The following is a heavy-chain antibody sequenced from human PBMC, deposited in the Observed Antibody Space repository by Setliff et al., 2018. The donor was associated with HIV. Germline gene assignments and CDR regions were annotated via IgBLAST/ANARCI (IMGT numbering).Heavy chain of an antibody. CDR1: GGTFSKYA. D-gene: IGHD4-4*01. CDR3: ARGTTLSYNYYMDV. V-gene: IGHV1-69*13. J-gene: IGHJ6*03. CDR2: IIPMFGTA. Sequence: ASVKVSCKASGGTFSKYAISWVRQAPRQGLEWVGGIIPMFGTANYARKFQGRVTITADESTNTAYMELSSLTSEDTAIYYCARGTTLSYNYYMDVWGQGTTVTVSS.